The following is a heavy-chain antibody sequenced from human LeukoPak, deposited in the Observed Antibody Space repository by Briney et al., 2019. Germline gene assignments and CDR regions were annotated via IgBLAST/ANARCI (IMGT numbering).Heavy chain of an antibody. V-gene: IGHV4-39*02. CDR2: VYYTGGT. CDR1: GGSITSYTHY. CDR3: VSNSGSSPWCDP. J-gene: IGHJ5*02. D-gene: IGHD6-6*01. Sequence: SETLSLTCTVSGGSITSYTHYWCWIRQPPGKGLEWIATVYYTGGTYYNPSLKSRVTISIDTSRNHFSLKLTSVIAADTAMYYCVSNSGSSPWCDPWGQGTLVTVSS.